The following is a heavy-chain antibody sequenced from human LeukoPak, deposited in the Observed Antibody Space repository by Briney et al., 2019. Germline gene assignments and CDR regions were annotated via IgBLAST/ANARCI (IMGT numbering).Heavy chain of an antibody. J-gene: IGHJ4*02. D-gene: IGHD2-15*01. CDR1: GFTFSSYW. CDR2: IKQDGSEK. CDR3: ARDRGMTSLGGSYFDY. V-gene: IGHV3-7*01. Sequence: GGSLRLSCAASGFTFSSYWMSWVRQAPGKGLEWVANIKQDGSEKYYVDSVKGRFTISRDNAKNSLYLQMNSLRAEDTAVYYRARDRGMTSLGGSYFDYWGQGTLVTVSS.